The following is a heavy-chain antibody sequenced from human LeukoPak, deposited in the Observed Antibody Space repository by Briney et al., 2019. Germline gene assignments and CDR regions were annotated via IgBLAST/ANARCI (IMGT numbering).Heavy chain of an antibody. J-gene: IGHJ4*02. D-gene: IGHD6-19*01. Sequence: PSETLSLTCTVSGGSISSSNYYWGWIRQPPGKGLECIGSINYSGSTYYNPSLKSRVTMSVDTSKNQFSLKLSSVTAADTAVYYCARRLRITVAGTTSRGYYFDHWGQGTPLTVSS. V-gene: IGHV4-39*01. CDR3: ARRLRITVAGTTSRGYYFDH. CDR2: INYSGST. CDR1: GGSISSSNYY.